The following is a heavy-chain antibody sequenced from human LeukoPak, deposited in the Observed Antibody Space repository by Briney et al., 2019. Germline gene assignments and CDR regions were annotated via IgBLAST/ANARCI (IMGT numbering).Heavy chain of an antibody. CDR3: AHITPNQLLHDY. CDR1: GGTFSSYA. V-gene: IGHV1-69*01. J-gene: IGHJ4*02. D-gene: IGHD2-2*01. CDR2: IIPIFGTA. Sequence: SVKVCCKASGGTFSSYAISWVRQAPGQGLEWMGGIIPIFGTAYYAQKFQGRVTITADESTSTAYMELSSLRSEDTAVYYCAHITPNQLLHDYWGQGTLVTVSS.